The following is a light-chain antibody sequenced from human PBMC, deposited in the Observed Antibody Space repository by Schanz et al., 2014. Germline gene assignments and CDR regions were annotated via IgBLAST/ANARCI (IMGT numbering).Light chain of an antibody. CDR1: NSDVGVYNY. CDR2: DVS. V-gene: IGLV2-14*01. Sequence: QSALTQPASVSGSPGQSITISCTGTNSDVGVYNYVSWYQQHPGKAPKLMIYDVSNRPSGVSNRFSASKSGNTASLTISDLQAEDEADYYCSSYTSSSTLNWVFGGGTKLTVL. J-gene: IGLJ3*02. CDR3: SSYTSSSTLNWV.